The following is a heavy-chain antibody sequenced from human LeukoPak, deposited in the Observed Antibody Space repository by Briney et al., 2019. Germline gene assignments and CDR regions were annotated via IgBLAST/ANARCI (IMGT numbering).Heavy chain of an antibody. V-gene: IGHV3-48*03. D-gene: IGHD3-10*01. CDR2: ISSSGSTI. CDR1: GFTFSSYE. J-gene: IGHJ4*02. CDR3: AARITMVRGVRGFDY. Sequence: PGASLRLSCAASGFTFSSYEMNWVRQAPGKGLEWVSYISSSGSTIYYADSVKGRFTISRDNAKNSLYLQMNSLRAEDTAVYYCAARITMVRGVRGFDYWGQGTLVTVSS.